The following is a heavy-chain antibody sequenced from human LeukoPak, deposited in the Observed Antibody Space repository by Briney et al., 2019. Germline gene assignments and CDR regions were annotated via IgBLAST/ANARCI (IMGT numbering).Heavy chain of an antibody. CDR3: ARDHGDHDYGDYYFDY. CDR2: ISAYNGNA. Sequence: ASVKVSCKASGYTFTNYGISWVRQAPGQGLEWMGWISAYNGNAKYAQKLQGRVTMTTDTSTSTAYMELRSLRSDDTAVYYCARDHGDHDYGDYYFDYWGQGTLVTVSS. CDR1: GYTFTNYG. V-gene: IGHV1-18*01. D-gene: IGHD4-17*01. J-gene: IGHJ4*02.